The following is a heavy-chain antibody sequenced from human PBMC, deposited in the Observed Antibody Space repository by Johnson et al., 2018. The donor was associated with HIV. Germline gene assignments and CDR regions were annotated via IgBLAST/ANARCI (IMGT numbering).Heavy chain of an antibody. J-gene: IGHJ3*02. D-gene: IGHD4-23*01. CDR3: TTDLGVVGGFDI. CDR2: IKSKTAGGTT. Sequence: VQLVESGGGLVKPGGSLRLSCAVSGFTFRNAWVSWVRQAPGKGLEWVGRIKSKTAGGTTDYAEPVKGRFTISRDDSNTTLFLQMNSLKIEDTAVYYCTTDLGVVGGFDIWGQGTMVSVS. CDR1: GFTFRNAW. V-gene: IGHV3-15*01.